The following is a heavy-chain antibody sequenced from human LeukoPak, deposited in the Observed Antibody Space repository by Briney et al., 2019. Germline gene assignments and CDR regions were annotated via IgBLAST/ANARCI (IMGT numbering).Heavy chain of an antibody. CDR1: GGTFSSYA. CDR2: IIPIFGTA. J-gene: IGHJ6*03. V-gene: IGHV1-69*13. Sequence: SVKVSCKASGGTFSSYAISWVRQAPGQGLEWMGGIIPIFGTANYAQKFQGRVTITADESTSTAYMELSSLRSEDTAVYYCAREVITMVRGVILPYYYYYMDVWGKGTTVTISS. CDR3: AREVITMVRGVILPYYYYYMDV. D-gene: IGHD3-10*01.